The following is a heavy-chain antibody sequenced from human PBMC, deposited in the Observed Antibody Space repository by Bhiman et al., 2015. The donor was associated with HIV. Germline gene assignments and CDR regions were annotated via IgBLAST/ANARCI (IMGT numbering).Heavy chain of an antibody. CDR2: IYSGGST. CDR1: GFIVSSNY. Sequence: EVQLVESGGGLVQPGGSLRLSCAASGFIVSSNYMSWVRQAPGKGLEWVSVIYSGGSTYYADSVKGRFTISRDSSKNTLFLQMINLRAEDTAVYYCARSNYLGAFDIWGQGTMVIVSS. CDR3: ARSNYLGAFDI. V-gene: IGHV3-66*01. J-gene: IGHJ3*02. D-gene: IGHD1-7*01.